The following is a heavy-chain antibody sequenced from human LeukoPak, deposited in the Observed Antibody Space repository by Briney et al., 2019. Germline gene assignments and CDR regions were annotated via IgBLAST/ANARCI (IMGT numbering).Heavy chain of an antibody. CDR2: IKSEPDGGTT. D-gene: IGHD5-18*01. CDR1: GFTFSNAW. V-gene: IGHV3-15*01. CDR3: TTDDRGYSYAPRY. Sequence: GGSLRLSCAGSGFTFSNAWMSWVRQAPGKGLEWVGRIKSEPDGGTTDYAAPVKGKFTISRDDSKNTLYLQMNSLRAEDTALYYCTTDDRGYSYAPRYWGQGTLVAVSS. J-gene: IGHJ4*02.